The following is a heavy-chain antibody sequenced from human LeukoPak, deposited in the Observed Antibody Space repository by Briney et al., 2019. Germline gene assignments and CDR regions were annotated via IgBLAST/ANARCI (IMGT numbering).Heavy chain of an antibody. V-gene: IGHV1-24*01. CDR3: ASQGSDSGWFYF. CDR2: FDPEDGET. D-gene: IGHD6-19*01. Sequence: VASVKVSCKVSGYTLTELSMHWVRQAPGKGLEWMGGFDPEDGETIYAQKFQGRVTMTRDTSTSTVYMELSSLRSEDTAIYYCASQGSDSGWFYFWGQGTLVTVSS. CDR1: GYTLTELS. J-gene: IGHJ4*02.